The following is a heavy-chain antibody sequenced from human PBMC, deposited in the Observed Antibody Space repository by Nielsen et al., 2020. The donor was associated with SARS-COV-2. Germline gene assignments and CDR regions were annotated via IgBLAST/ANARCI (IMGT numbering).Heavy chain of an antibody. Sequence: SETLSLTCAVSGGSISSSNWWSWVRQPPGKGLEWIGEIYHSGSTNYNPSLKSRVTISVDTSKNQFSLKLSSVTAADTAVYYCARGRNENDYMDVCGSGTTVTMSS. CDR1: GGSISSSNW. J-gene: IGHJ6*03. D-gene: IGHD1-14*01. CDR2: IYHSGST. CDR3: ARGRNENDYMDV. V-gene: IGHV4-4*02.